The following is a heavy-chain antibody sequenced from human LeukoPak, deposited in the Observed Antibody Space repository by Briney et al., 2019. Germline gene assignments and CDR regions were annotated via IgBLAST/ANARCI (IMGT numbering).Heavy chain of an antibody. CDR3: AREPFDI. Sequence: PGRSLRLPCAASGFTFSTYAIHWVRQAPGKGLEWVAVISLDGINNYHADSVKGRFTISRDNSKNTLYLQMNSLRVDDTAVYYCAREPFDIWGQGTMVTVSS. CDR2: ISLDGINN. V-gene: IGHV3-30-3*01. CDR1: GFTFSTYA. J-gene: IGHJ3*02.